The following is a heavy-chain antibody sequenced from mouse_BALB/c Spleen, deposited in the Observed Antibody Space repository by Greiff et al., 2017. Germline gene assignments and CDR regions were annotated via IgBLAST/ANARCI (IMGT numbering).Heavy chain of an antibody. CDR3: ARGVNYRYDEEAWFAY. CDR2: IYPYNGGT. V-gene: IGHV1S29*02. Sequence: EVQRVESGPELVKPGASVKISCKASGYTFTDYNMHWVKQSHGKSLEWIGYIYPYNGGTGYNQKFKSKATLTVDNSSSTAYMELRSLTSEDSAVYYCARGVNYRYDEEAWFAYWGQGTLVTVSA. D-gene: IGHD2-14*01. J-gene: IGHJ3*01. CDR1: GYTFTDYN.